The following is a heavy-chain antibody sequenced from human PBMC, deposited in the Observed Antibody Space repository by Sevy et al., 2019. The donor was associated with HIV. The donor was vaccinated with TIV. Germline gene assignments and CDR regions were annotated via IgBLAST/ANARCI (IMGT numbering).Heavy chain of an antibody. CDR1: GFTFSSYA. D-gene: IGHD3-22*01. CDR2: ISYDGSNK. V-gene: IGHV3-30-3*01. J-gene: IGHJ4*02. Sequence: GGSLRLSCAASGFTFSSYAMHWVRQAPGKGLEWVAVISYDGSNKYYADSVKGRFTISRDNSKNTLYLQMNSLRAEDTAVYYCARVFRITMTTRFDYWGQGTLVTVSS. CDR3: ARVFRITMTTRFDY.